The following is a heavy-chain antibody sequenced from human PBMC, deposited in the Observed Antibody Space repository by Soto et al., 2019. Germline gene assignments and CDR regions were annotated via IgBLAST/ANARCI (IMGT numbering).Heavy chain of an antibody. V-gene: IGHV1-46*01. J-gene: IGHJ6*02. D-gene: IGHD5-18*01. Sequence: ASVKVSCKASGYTFTSYYMHWVRQAPGQGLEWMGIINPSGGSTSYAQKFQGRVTMTRDTSTSTVYMELSSLRSEDTAVYYCARDISDSYGYLYYYYGMDVWGQGTTVTVSS. CDR2: INPSGGST. CDR3: ARDISDSYGYLYYYYGMDV. CDR1: GYTFTSYY.